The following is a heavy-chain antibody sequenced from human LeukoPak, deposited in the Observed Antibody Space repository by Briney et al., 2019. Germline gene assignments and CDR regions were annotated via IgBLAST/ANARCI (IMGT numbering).Heavy chain of an antibody. D-gene: IGHD4-17*01. CDR2: FDPEDGET. CDR1: GYSLTELS. Sequence: ASVKVSCKVSGYSLTELSMHWVRQAPGKGLEWMGGFDPEDGETIYAQKFQGRVTMTEATSTDTAYMELSSLRSEDTAVYYCATGTLTEKYGDYYHFDYWGQGTLVTVSS. V-gene: IGHV1-24*01. CDR3: ATGTLTEKYGDYYHFDY. J-gene: IGHJ4*02.